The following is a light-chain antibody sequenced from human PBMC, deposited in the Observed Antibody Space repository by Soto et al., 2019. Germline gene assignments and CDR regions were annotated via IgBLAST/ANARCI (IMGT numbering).Light chain of an antibody. Sequence: AIQMTQSPSSLSASVGDRVTITCRASQGIRNDLGWYQQKPGKAPKLLIYAESSLRSGVTSRFSGSGSGTDFTLTIRSLPPEDLATYYCQQDYNYPWTFGQGTKVEIK. CDR2: AES. J-gene: IGKJ1*01. CDR1: QGIRND. V-gene: IGKV1-6*01. CDR3: QQDYNYPWT.